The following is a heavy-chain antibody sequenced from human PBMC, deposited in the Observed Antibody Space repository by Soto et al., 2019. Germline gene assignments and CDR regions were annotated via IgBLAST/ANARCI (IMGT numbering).Heavy chain of an antibody. CDR1: GFTFSSYG. Sequence: SGGSLRLSCAAPGFTFSSYGMHWVRQAPGKGLEWVAVISYDGSNKYYADSVKGRFTISRDNSKNTLYLQMNSLRAEDTAVYYCAKERGIVVVPAAEAEGMDVWGQGTTVTVSS. CDR3: AKERGIVVVPAAEAEGMDV. D-gene: IGHD2-2*01. V-gene: IGHV3-30*18. CDR2: ISYDGSNK. J-gene: IGHJ6*02.